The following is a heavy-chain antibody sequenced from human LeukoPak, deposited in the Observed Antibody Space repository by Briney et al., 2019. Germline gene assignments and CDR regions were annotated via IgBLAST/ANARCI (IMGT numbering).Heavy chain of an antibody. CDR2: INHSGST. Sequence: PSETLSLTCAVSGGSISTNNWWSWVRQPPGKGLEWIGEINHSGSTNYNPSLKSRVTISVDTSKNQFSLKLSSVTAADTAVYYCARYLKTYYYGSGSYPFDPWGQGTLVTVSS. CDR3: ARYLKTYYYGSGSYPFDP. V-gene: IGHV4-4*02. J-gene: IGHJ5*02. D-gene: IGHD3-10*01. CDR1: GGSISTNNW.